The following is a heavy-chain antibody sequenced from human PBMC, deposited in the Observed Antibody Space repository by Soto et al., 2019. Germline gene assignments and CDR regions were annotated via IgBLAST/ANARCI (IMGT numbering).Heavy chain of an antibody. D-gene: IGHD5-12*01. J-gene: IGHJ4*02. V-gene: IGHV1-18*01. CDR3: ARDSSVAPDY. Sequence: GASVKVSCKASGYTFTSYGISWVRQAPGQGLEWMGWISAYNGNTNYAQKFQGRVTITRDTSASTAYMELSSLRSEDTAVYYCARDSSVAPDYWGQGTLVTVSS. CDR2: ISAYNGNT. CDR1: GYTFTSYG.